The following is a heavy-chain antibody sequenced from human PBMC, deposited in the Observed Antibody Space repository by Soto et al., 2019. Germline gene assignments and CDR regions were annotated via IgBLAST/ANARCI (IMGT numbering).Heavy chain of an antibody. CDR1: GFTFSSYA. J-gene: IGHJ2*01. CDR3: ARGASREYKNWYFEL. D-gene: IGHD1-1*01. CDR2: ISYDGSNK. Sequence: QVQLVESGGGVVQPGRSLRLSCAASGFTFSSYAMHWVRQAPGKGLEWVAVISYDGSNKYYADSVKGRFTISRDNSKNTLYLQMNSLRAEDTAVYYCARGASREYKNWYFELWGRGTLVTVSS. V-gene: IGHV3-30-3*01.